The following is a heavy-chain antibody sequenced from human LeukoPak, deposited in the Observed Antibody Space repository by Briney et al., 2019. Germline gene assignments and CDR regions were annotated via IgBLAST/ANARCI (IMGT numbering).Heavy chain of an antibody. CDR2: IKQDGSEK. Sequence: PGGSLRLSCAASGFTFSSYWMSWVRQAPGKGLEWVANIKQDGSEKYYVDSVKGRFTISRDNAKNSLYLQMNSLRAEDTAVYYCAREVIVGATDFDYWGQGTLVTVSS. J-gene: IGHJ4*02. CDR1: GFTFSSYW. V-gene: IGHV3-7*01. CDR3: AREVIVGATDFDY. D-gene: IGHD1-26*01.